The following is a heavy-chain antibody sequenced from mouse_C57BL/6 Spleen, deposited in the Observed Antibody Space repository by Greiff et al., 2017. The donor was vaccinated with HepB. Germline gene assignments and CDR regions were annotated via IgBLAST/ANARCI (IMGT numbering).Heavy chain of an antibody. CDR3: ARGQDLDV. V-gene: IGHV1-82*01. J-gene: IGHJ1*03. CDR2: IYPGDGDT. Sequence: VKLMESGPELVKPGASVKISCKASGYSFSSSWMNWVKQRPGKGLEWIGRIYPGDGDTNYNGKFKGKATLTADKSSSTAYMQLSSLTSEDSAVYFCARGQDLDVWGTGTAVTVSS. CDR1: GYSFSSSW.